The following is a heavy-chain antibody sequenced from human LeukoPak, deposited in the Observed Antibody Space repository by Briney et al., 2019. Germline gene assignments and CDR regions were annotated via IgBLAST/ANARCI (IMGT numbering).Heavy chain of an antibody. CDR3: VPEGFDI. CDR1: GFTFSRFA. J-gene: IGHJ3*02. CDR2: ISGSGGSA. Sequence: GGSLRLSCAVSGFTFSRFAMNWVRQAPGQGLEWISIISGSGGSAYYADSVKGRFIISRDNFKNTVNLEMSSLRAEDTAVYYFVPEGFDIWGQGTMVTVSS. D-gene: IGHD3-16*02. V-gene: IGHV3-23*01.